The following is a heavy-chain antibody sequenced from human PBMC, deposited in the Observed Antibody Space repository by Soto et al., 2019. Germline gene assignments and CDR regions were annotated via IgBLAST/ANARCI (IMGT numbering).Heavy chain of an antibody. Sequence: QVQLVESGGGVVQPGRSLRLSCAASGFTFSSYGMHWVRQAPGKGLEWVAVIWYDGSNKYYADSVKGRLTISRDNSKNTLYLQMNSLRAEDTAVYYCARDRQASSGSYDDYYYYYGMDVWGQGTTVTVSS. CDR3: ARDRQASSGSYDDYYYYYGMDV. V-gene: IGHV3-33*01. CDR1: GFTFSSYG. CDR2: IWYDGSNK. D-gene: IGHD1-26*01. J-gene: IGHJ6*02.